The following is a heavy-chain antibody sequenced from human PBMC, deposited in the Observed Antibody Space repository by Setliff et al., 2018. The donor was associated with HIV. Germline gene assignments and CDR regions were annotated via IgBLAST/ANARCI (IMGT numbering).Heavy chain of an antibody. CDR1: GGTFSTYA. CDR2: IIPIFGSA. CDR3: ARSGGGYYTKNINWFDP. V-gene: IGHV1-69*06. Sequence: ASVKVSCKASGGTFSTYAISWVRQAPGQGLEWMGGIIPIFGSANYAQKLQGRVTITADKSTSTAYMELSSLRSEDTAVYYCARSGGGYYTKNINWFDPWGQGTLVTVPS. J-gene: IGHJ5*02. D-gene: IGHD3-3*01.